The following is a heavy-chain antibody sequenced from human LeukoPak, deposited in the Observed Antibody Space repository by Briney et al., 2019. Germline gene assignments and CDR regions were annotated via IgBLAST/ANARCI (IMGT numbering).Heavy chain of an antibody. J-gene: IGHJ4*02. CDR2: IKQDGSET. CDR1: GFTFSNYW. V-gene: IGHV3-7*03. CDR3: ARVFAYERFDY. D-gene: IGHD3-3*01. Sequence: GGSLRLSCAASGFTFSNYWMSWVRQAPGKRPQWVANIKQDGSETYYVDSVKGRFTISRDNAKNSLFLQMNSLRVEDTAVYYCARVFAYERFDYWGQGALVTVSS.